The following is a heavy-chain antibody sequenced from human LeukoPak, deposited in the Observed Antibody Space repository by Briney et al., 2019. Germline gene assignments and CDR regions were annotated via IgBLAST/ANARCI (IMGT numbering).Heavy chain of an antibody. Sequence: GASVTVSFTSSVYTFTIYYITWMRQAQGQGREGMGRISAYNGDTNYAQKVQGRVTMTTDPSTSTVYMELRSLRSDDTAVYYCAWDSGAFEIWGQGTMVTVSS. CDR2: ISAYNGDT. CDR3: AWDSGAFEI. V-gene: IGHV1-18*01. J-gene: IGHJ3*02. CDR1: VYTFTIYY.